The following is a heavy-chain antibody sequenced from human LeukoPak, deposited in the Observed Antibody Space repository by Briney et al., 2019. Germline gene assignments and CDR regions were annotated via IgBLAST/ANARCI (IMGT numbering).Heavy chain of an antibody. V-gene: IGHV3-21*01. CDR2: ISSSSSYI. Sequence: GGSLRLSCTASGFTFSNFWMGWVRQAPGKGLEWVSSISSSSSYIYYADSVKGRFTISRDNAKNSLYLQMNSLRAEDTAVYYCAREEVPTEWGQGTLVTVSS. CDR1: GFTFSNFW. J-gene: IGHJ4*02. D-gene: IGHD5-12*01. CDR3: AREEVPTE.